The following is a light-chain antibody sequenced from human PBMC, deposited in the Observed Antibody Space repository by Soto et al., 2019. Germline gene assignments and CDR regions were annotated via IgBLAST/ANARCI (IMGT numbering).Light chain of an antibody. CDR2: DTN. V-gene: IGLV8-61*01. CDR3: VLYMGNGISV. CDR1: SGSVSAGHY. Sequence: QAVVTQEPSFSVSPGGTVTLTCGLNSGSVSAGHYPSWYQQTPGQAPRTLIYDTNTLSSGVPDRFSGSILGNKAALTITGAQADDESGYYCVLYMGNGISVFGGGTKLTVL. J-gene: IGLJ3*02.